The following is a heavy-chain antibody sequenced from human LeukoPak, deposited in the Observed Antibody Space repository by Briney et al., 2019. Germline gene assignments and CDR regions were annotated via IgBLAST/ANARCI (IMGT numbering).Heavy chain of an antibody. CDR3: ARDKGGGSPSGDY. CDR1: GYTFTGYY. J-gene: IGHJ4*02. Sequence: EASVTVSCKASGYTFTGYYMHWVRQAPGQGLEWMGWINPNSGGTNYAQKFQGRVTMTRDTSISTAYMELSRLRSDGAAVHDCARDKGGGSPSGDYWGQGTLVTVSS. V-gene: IGHV1-2*02. D-gene: IGHD2-15*01. CDR2: INPNSGGT.